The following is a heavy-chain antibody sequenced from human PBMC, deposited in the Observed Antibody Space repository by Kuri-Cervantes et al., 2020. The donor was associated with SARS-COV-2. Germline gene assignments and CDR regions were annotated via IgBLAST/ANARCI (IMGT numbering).Heavy chain of an antibody. D-gene: IGHD3-3*01. CDR1: GGSISSSTYY. CDR3: ASMYYDFWSGYPFDY. CDR2: IYYSGST. Sequence: SETLSLTCTVPGGSISSSTYYWGWIRQPPGKGLEWIGSIYYSGSTYYNPSLKSRVTISVDTSKNQFSLKLSSVTAADTAVYYCASMYYDFWSGYPFDYWGQGTLVTVSS. J-gene: IGHJ4*02. V-gene: IGHV4-39*01.